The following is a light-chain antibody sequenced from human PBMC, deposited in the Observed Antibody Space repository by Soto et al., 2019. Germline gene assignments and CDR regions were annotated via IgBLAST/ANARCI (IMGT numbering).Light chain of an antibody. CDR1: QSVSSPY. Sequence: EIVLTQSPGTLSLSPGERATLSCRASQSVSSPYLAWYQQKPGQAPRLLIYGASSRATGILDRFSGSGSGTDFTLTISRLEPEDFAVYYCQRYDISPFPFGQGTKLEIK. CDR2: GAS. J-gene: IGKJ2*01. CDR3: QRYDISPFP. V-gene: IGKV3-20*01.